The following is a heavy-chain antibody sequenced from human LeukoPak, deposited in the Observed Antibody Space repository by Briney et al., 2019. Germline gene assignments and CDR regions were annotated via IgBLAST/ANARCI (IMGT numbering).Heavy chain of an antibody. J-gene: IGHJ4*02. CDR3: AGEVGNEVFGFDY. CDR2: ISYDGSNK. V-gene: IGHV3-30-3*01. CDR1: GFTFSSYA. D-gene: IGHD1-1*01. Sequence: GGSLRLSCAVSGFTFSSYAMHWVRQAPGKGLEWVAVISYDGSNKYYADSVKGRFTISRDNSKNTLYLQMNSLRAEDTAVYYCAGEVGNEVFGFDYWGQGTLVTVSS.